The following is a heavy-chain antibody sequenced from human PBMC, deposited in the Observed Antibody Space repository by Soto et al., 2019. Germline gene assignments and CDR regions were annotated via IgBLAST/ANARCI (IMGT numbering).Heavy chain of an antibody. J-gene: IGHJ4*02. CDR2: ISYDGSNK. V-gene: IGHV3-30*18. CDR3: ANGPDELRPLDD. D-gene: IGHD1-7*01. Sequence: QVQLVESGGGVVQPGRSLRLSCAASGFTFSSYGMHWVRQAPGKGLEWVAVISYDGSNKYYADSVKGRFTISRDNSKNTLYLQMNSLRAEDTAVDYCANGPDELRPLDDWGQGTLVTVSS. CDR1: GFTFSSYG.